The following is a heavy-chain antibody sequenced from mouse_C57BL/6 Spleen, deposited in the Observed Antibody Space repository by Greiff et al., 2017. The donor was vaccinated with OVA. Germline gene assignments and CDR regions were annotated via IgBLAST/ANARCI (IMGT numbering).Heavy chain of an antibody. V-gene: IGHV5-17*01. CDR2: ISSCSSTI. D-gene: IGHD2-5*01. CDR3: ATLPYYSNYDWYFDV. J-gene: IGHJ1*03. CDR1: GFTFSDYG. Sequence: EVKVVESGGGLVKPGGSLKLSCAASGFTFSDYGMHWVRQAPEKGLEWVAYISSCSSTIYYADTVKGRFTLSRDNAKNTLFLQMTSLRSEDTAMYYCATLPYYSNYDWYFDVWGTGTPVTVSA.